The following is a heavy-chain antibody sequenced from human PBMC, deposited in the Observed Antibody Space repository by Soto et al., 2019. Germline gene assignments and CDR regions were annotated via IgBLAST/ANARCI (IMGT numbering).Heavy chain of an antibody. CDR1: GGSISSTTYY. V-gene: IGHV4-39*01. CDR2: SYYSGST. CDR3: ARIYYDSVFDH. D-gene: IGHD3-22*01. Sequence: LSLTCTVSGGSISSTTYYWVWIRQPPGKGLEWIGSSYYSGSTYYNPSLRSRVTISIDTSENQFSLKLNSVTAADTAVYYCARIYYDSVFDHWGQGTLVTVSS. J-gene: IGHJ4*02.